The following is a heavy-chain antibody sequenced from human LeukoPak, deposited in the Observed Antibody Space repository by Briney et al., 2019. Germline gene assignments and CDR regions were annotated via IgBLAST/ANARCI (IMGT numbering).Heavy chain of an antibody. CDR3: ARYGSGRVEYYFDY. CDR1: GGSFSGYH. Sequence: SETLSLTCAVYGGSFSGYHWSWIRQPPGKGLEWIGEINHSGSTNYNPSLKSRVTISVDTSKNQFSLKLSSVTAADTAVYYCARYGSGRVEYYFDYWGQGTLVTVSS. CDR2: INHSGST. V-gene: IGHV4-34*01. J-gene: IGHJ4*02. D-gene: IGHD3-10*01.